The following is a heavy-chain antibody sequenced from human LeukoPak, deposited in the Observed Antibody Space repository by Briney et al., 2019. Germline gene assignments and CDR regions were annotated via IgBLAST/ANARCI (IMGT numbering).Heavy chain of an antibody. CDR1: GFTFSSYW. V-gene: IGHV3-7*04. Sequence: GGSLRLSCAASGFTFSSYWMNWVRQAPGRGVEWVANIKPDGSGKYYVDSVKGGLTISRENAKNSLYLQMNSLRAEDMAVYYCARQNFEYWAQGTLVTVSS. CDR3: ARQNFEY. J-gene: IGHJ4*02. CDR2: IKPDGSGK.